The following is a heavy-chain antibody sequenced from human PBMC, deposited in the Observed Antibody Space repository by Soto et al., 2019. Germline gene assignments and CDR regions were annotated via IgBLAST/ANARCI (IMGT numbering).Heavy chain of an antibody. Sequence: QVQLVQSGAEVKKPGSSVKVSCKASGGTFSSYAISWVRQAPGQGLEWMGGIIPIFGTANYARKFQGRVTMAAYESTSKANMERSSLRAEDAAVYYCALGGEKDTSVTAKDYWGQGTLVTVSS. CDR3: ALGGEKDTSVTAKDY. V-gene: IGHV1-69*12. D-gene: IGHD4-17*01. J-gene: IGHJ4*02. CDR1: GGTFSSYA. CDR2: IIPIFGTA.